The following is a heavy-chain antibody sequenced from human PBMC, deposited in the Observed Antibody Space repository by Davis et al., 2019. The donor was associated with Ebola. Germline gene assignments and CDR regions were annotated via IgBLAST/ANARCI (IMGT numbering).Heavy chain of an antibody. CDR2: ISYDGSNK. V-gene: IGHV3-30*04. CDR1: GFTFSTYA. Sequence: PGGSLRLSCAASGFTFSTYAMHWVRQAPGKGLAWVAVISYDGSNKYYADSVKGRFTISRDNSKNTLYLQMNSLRAEDTAVYYCAKGSLEQLVSYYYYGMDVWGKGTTVTVSS. CDR3: AKGSLEQLVSYYYYGMDV. D-gene: IGHD6-6*01. J-gene: IGHJ6*04.